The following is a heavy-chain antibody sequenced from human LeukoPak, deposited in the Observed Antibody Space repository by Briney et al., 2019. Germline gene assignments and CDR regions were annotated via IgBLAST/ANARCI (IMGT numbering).Heavy chain of an antibody. V-gene: IGHV4-59*01. D-gene: IGHD3-22*01. J-gene: IGHJ4*02. CDR1: GGSISSYY. CDR2: FYNSGST. CDR3: TRGGYYEPIDS. Sequence: SETLSLTCSVSGGSISSYYWSWLQQTPEKVLGQIGYFYNSGSTNYNPSLQGQVTMSIDTSKSPFSLKLSTVTASDTAVYYCTRGGYYEPIDSWGQGTLVTVSS.